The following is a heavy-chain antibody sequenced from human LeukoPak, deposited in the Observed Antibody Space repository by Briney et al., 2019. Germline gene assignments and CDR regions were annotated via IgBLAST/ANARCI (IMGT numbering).Heavy chain of an antibody. CDR2: IKQDGSEK. CDR3: VRKDFWIGYLDY. J-gene: IGHJ4*02. V-gene: IGHV3-7*01. CDR1: GFIVSSHY. Sequence: PGGSLRLSCAASGFIVSSHYMSWVRQAPGKGLEWVANIKQDGSEKYYVDSVKGRFTISRDNAKNSLYLQMNSLRAEDTAVYYCVRKDFWIGYLDYWGQGTLVTVSS. D-gene: IGHD3-3*01.